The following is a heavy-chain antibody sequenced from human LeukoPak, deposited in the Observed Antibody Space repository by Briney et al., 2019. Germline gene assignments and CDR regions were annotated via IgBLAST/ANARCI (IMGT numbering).Heavy chain of an antibody. V-gene: IGHV3-53*01. CDR1: GFTVSSNY. Sequence: PGGSLRLSCAAPGFTVSSNYMGWVRQAPGKGLEWVSVIYSGGSTYYADSAKGRFTISGDNSKNTLYLQMNSLRAEDTAVYYCARGDCTNGVCYTGGFDYWGQGTLVTVSS. J-gene: IGHJ4*02. CDR2: IYSGGST. CDR3: ARGDCTNGVCYTGGFDY. D-gene: IGHD2-8*01.